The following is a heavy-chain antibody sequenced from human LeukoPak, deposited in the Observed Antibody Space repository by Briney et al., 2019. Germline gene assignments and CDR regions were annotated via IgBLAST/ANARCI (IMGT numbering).Heavy chain of an antibody. CDR1: GGTFSSYA. CDR2: IIPIFGTA. Sequence: SVKVSCKASGGTFSSYAISWVRQAPGQGLEWMGGIIPIFGTANYAQKFQGRVTITADESTSTAYMELSSLRSEDTAVYYCARVNYYNSSGYSPDFDYWGQGTLVTVSS. V-gene: IGHV1-69*13. J-gene: IGHJ4*02. D-gene: IGHD3-22*01. CDR3: ARVNYYNSSGYSPDFDY.